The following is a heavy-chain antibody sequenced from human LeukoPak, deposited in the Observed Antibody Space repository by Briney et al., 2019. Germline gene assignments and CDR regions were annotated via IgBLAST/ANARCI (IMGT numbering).Heavy chain of an antibody. CDR2: IRYDGTNK. J-gene: IGHJ4*02. D-gene: IGHD3-22*01. CDR1: GFTFSNYG. V-gene: IGHV3-30*02. Sequence: PGGSLRLSCAASGFTFSNYGMHWVRQAPGKGLEWVAFIRYDGTNKYYADSVKGRFTISRDNSKNTLYLQMNSLGAEDTAVFYCATFPYYFDSSGSYYFDFWGQGTLVTVSS. CDR3: ATFPYYFDSSGSYYFDF.